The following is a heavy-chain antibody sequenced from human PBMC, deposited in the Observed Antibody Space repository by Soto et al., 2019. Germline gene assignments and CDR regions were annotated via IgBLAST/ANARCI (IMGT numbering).Heavy chain of an antibody. CDR3: ARHQERVDSWAKYYYCYYRDG. J-gene: IGHJ6*03. CDR1: GGSISSGGYY. V-gene: IGHV4-31*03. Sequence: QVQLQESGPGLVKPSQTLSLTCPVSGGSISSGGYYWSWIRQHPGKGLEWIGYINYSGSTYYNPTPKRGGTIPVDTTKNQCTLKRSSVTTADTAGNYCARHQERVDSWAKYYYCYYRDGWGKGTTVTVSS. D-gene: IGHD6-13*01. CDR2: INYSGST.